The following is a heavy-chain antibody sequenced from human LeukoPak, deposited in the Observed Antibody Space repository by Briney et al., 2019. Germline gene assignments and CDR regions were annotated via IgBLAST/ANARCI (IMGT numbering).Heavy chain of an antibody. J-gene: IGHJ4*02. CDR2: ISAYNDNT. CDR1: GYTFTSYG. V-gene: IGHV1-18*01. Sequence: GASVKVSCKASGYTFTSYGISWVRQAPGQGLEWMGWISAYNDNTNYAQKLQGRVTMTTDTSTSTAYMELRSLRSDDTAVYYCARGRAAAAAGTIDYWGQGTLVTVSS. D-gene: IGHD6-13*01. CDR3: ARGRAAAAAGTIDY.